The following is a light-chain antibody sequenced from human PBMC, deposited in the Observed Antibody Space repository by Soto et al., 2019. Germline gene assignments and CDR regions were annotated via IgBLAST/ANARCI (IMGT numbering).Light chain of an antibody. J-gene: IGKJ1*01. Sequence: DIQMTQSPSSLSASVGDRVTITCQASQDINNFLNWYQQKPGSAPKLLIYDASNLETGVPSRFSGSGSGTDFIFSISSLQPEDCATYYCQQSYNTPWTFGQGTRVEVK. V-gene: IGKV1-33*01. CDR3: QQSYNTPWT. CDR2: DAS. CDR1: QDINNF.